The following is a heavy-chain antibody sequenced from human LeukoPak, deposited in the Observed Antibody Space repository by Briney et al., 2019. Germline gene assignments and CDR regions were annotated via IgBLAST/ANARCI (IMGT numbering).Heavy chain of an antibody. J-gene: IGHJ3*01. Sequence: GGSLKLSCAASGFTFSGSAMHWVRQASGKGLEWVGRIRSKANSYATTYAASVKGRFTISRDDSKNTAYLQMNSLKTEDTAVHYCTPTIFGVGGAWGQGTMVTVSS. CDR1: GFTFSGSA. D-gene: IGHD3-3*01. CDR3: TPTIFGVGGA. CDR2: IRSKANSYAT. V-gene: IGHV3-73*01.